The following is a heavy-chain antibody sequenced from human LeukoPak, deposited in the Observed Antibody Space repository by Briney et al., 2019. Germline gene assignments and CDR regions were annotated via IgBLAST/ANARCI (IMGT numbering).Heavy chain of an antibody. V-gene: IGHV4-34*01. CDR3: ARAPSPYVWGSSGGMDV. CDR1: GGSFSGYY. J-gene: IGHJ6*02. Sequence: KTSETLSLTCAVYGGSFSGYYWSWIRQPPGKGLEWIGEINHSGSTNYNPSLKSRVTISVDTSKNQFSLKLSSVTAADTAVYYCARAPSPYVWGSSGGMDVWGQGTTVTVSS. D-gene: IGHD3-16*01. CDR2: INHSGST.